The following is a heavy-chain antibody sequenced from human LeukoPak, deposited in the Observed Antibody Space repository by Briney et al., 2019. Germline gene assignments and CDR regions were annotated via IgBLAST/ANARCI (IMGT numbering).Heavy chain of an antibody. Sequence: SETLSLTCTVSGGSISSSSYYWGWIRQPPGKGLEWIGSIYYSGSTYYNPSLKSRVTISVDTSKNQFSLKLSSVTAADTAVYYCARIQYQASVVITFHDAFDIWGQGTMVTVSS. V-gene: IGHV4-39*01. CDR2: IYYSGST. D-gene: IGHD3-22*01. CDR1: GGSISSSSYY. J-gene: IGHJ3*02. CDR3: ARIQYQASVVITFHDAFDI.